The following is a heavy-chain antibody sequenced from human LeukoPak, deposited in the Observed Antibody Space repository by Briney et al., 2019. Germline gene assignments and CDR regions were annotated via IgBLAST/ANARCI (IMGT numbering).Heavy chain of an antibody. D-gene: IGHD1-1*01. CDR1: GASFSTNY. Sequence: PSETLSLTCSVSGASFSTNYWSWIRQPPGRGLEWMGYVIDSGSTNYNPSLTSRVTISVDTSTKQFSARLSSVTAADTAVYYCARLYHQSKWKYYYYYMDVGGKGTAVTVSS. CDR2: VIDSGST. J-gene: IGHJ6*03. V-gene: IGHV4-59*01. CDR3: ARLYHQSKWKYYYYYMDV.